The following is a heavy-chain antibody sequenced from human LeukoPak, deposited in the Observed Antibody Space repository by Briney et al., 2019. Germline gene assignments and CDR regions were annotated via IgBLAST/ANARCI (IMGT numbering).Heavy chain of an antibody. V-gene: IGHV1-18*01. CDR1: GYTFTNYG. CDR3: ARDAVSTTTAGGIDY. D-gene: IGHD5/OR15-5a*01. J-gene: IGHJ4*02. CDR2: ISAYSGYT. Sequence: ASVKVSCKASGYTFTNYGISWVRQAPGQGLEWMGWISAYSGYTHYAQKIQGRVTVTTEASTSTAYMELRSLTSYDTAVYYCARDAVSTTTAGGIDYWGEGTLVTVSS.